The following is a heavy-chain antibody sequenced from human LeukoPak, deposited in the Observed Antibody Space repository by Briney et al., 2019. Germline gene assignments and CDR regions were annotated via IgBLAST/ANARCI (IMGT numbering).Heavy chain of an antibody. CDR3: ARALSSWFDY. Sequence: SETLSPTCTVSGGSISGYYWGWIRQPAGKGQEWIGRIYTSGSTNYNPSLKSRVTMSVDTSKNQFSLKLSSVTAADTAVYYCARALSSWFDYWGQGTLVTVSS. CDR2: IYTSGST. V-gene: IGHV4-4*07. D-gene: IGHD6-13*01. CDR1: GGSISGYY. J-gene: IGHJ4*02.